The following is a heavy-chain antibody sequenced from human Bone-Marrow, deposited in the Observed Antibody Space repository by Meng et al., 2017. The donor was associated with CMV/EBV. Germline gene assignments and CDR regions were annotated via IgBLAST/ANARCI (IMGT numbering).Heavy chain of an antibody. CDR3: ARELRFLEGYYYYGMDV. J-gene: IGHJ6*02. CDR2: ISSSGSTI. D-gene: IGHD3-3*01. V-gene: IGHV3-48*03. Sequence: GESLKISCAASGFTFSSYEMNWVRQAPGKGLEWVSYISSSGSTIYYADSVKGRFTISRDNAKNSLYLQMNSLRAEDTAVYYCARELRFLEGYYYYGMDVWGQGTTVTVSS. CDR1: GFTFSSYE.